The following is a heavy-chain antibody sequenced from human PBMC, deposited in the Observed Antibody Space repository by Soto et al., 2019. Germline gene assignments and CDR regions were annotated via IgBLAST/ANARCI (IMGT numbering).Heavy chain of an antibody. D-gene: IGHD3-10*01. CDR2: IIPILGIA. V-gene: IGHV1-69*08. J-gene: IGHJ4*02. CDR1: GGTFSSYT. CDR3: AREEYYYGSGAFFDY. Sequence: QVQLVQSGAEVKKPGSSVKVSCKASGGTFSSYTISWVRQAPGQGLEWMGRIIPILGIANYAQKLQGRVTITADKSTSTAYMELSNLRSEDTAVYYCAREEYYYGSGAFFDYWGQGTLVTVSS.